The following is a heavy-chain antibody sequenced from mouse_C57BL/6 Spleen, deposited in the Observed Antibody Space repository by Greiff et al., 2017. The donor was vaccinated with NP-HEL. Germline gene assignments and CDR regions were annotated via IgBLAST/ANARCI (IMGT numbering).Heavy chain of an antibody. Sequence: DVMLVESGGGLVKPGGSLKLSCAASGFTFSDYGMHWVRQAPEKGLEWVAYISSGSSTIYYADTVKGRFTISRDNAKNTLFLQMTSLRSEDTAMYYCARGDYYGSSYSFAYWGQGTLVTVSA. V-gene: IGHV5-17*01. J-gene: IGHJ3*01. CDR2: ISSGSSTI. D-gene: IGHD1-1*01. CDR3: ARGDYYGSSYSFAY. CDR1: GFTFSDYG.